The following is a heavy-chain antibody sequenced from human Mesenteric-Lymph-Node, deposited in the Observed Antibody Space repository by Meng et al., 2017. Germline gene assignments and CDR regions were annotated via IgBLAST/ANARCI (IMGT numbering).Heavy chain of an antibody. CDR1: GFTFRSYA. D-gene: IGHD3-16*02. CDR3: AKDGTYYDYVWGSYRYEGTYWYFDL. CDR2: ISASGGDT. Sequence: GESLKISCAASGFTFRSYAMGWVRQAPGKGLEWVSIISASGGDTFYADSVKGRFTISRDNSKNTLYLQMNSLRAEDTAVYYCAKDGTYYDYVWGSYRYEGTYWYFDLWGRGTLVTVSS. V-gene: IGHV3-23*01. J-gene: IGHJ2*01.